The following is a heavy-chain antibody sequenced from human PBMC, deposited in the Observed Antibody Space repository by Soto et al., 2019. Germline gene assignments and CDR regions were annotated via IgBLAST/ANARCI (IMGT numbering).Heavy chain of an antibody. D-gene: IGHD3-16*01. V-gene: IGHV4-31*03. CDR3: ARGRLGDNFDY. J-gene: IGHJ4*02. CDR1: GGSISSGGYY. CDR2: IYFSGST. Sequence: QVQLQESGPGLVKPSQTLSLTCSVSGGSISSGGYYWSWIRQHPGKGLEWIGYIYFSGSTYYNPSLKGRVTISVDTSKNQFSLKLGSVTAADTAMYYCARGRLGDNFDYWGQGTLVTVSS.